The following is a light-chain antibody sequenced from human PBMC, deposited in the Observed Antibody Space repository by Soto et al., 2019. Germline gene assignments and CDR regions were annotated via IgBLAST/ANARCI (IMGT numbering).Light chain of an antibody. V-gene: IGKV1-27*01. CDR1: LAISNY. CDR3: QRYNTVPWA. Sequence: IQMTQSPSSLSAFVGDRVTITCRASLAISNYLAWYQQRPGKGPKLLIYGASTLQSGVPSRFAGSGSGTEFSLTITSLQPEDVATYYCQRYNTVPWAFGQGTKVEIK. J-gene: IGKJ1*01. CDR2: GAS.